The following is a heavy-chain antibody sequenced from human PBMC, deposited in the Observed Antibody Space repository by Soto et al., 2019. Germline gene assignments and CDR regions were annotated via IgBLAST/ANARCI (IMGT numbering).Heavy chain of an antibody. V-gene: IGHV3-48*02. CDR3: ARGYGATDF. J-gene: IGHJ4*02. CDR1: GFTFSNYG. D-gene: IGHD4-17*01. CDR2: SGSNVRTL. Sequence: EVRLVESGGGLVQPGGSLRLSCATSGFTFSNYGMSWVRQAPGKGLKRVAFSGSNVRTLYYAGSVQGRFTISRDNAKASLFLQMNSLTDGDTAVYYCARGYGATDFWGQGTLVTVSS.